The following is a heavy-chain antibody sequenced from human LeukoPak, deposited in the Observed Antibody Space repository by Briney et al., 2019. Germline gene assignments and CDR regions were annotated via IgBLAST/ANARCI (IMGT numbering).Heavy chain of an antibody. CDR1: GSNLNSYA. J-gene: IGHJ4*02. CDR3: AKEYTPSSPLGELDS. V-gene: IGHV3-30*02. CDR2: IRHDETNS. Sequence: PGGSLRLSCAVSGSNLNSYAMNWVRQAPGKGLEWVAVIRHDETNSFYAGSVQGRFTISRDTSKKLLYLQMNSLRVEDTAVYYCAKEYTPSSPLGELDSWGQGTLVTVSS. D-gene: IGHD6-6*01.